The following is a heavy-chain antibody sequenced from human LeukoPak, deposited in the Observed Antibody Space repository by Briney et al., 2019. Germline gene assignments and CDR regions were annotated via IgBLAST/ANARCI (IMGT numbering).Heavy chain of an antibody. CDR1: GFTFSTYW. D-gene: IGHD2-2*01. J-gene: IGHJ4*02. Sequence: GGSLRLSCAASGFTFSTYWMHWVRQAPGKGLVWVAHVNTDGSGTVYADPVKGRFTISRDNPKNTLYLQMNSLRAEDTAVYYCARGDCTSTSCFILDYWGQGTLVTVSS. CDR3: ARGDCTSTSCFILDY. V-gene: IGHV3-74*01. CDR2: VNTDGSGT.